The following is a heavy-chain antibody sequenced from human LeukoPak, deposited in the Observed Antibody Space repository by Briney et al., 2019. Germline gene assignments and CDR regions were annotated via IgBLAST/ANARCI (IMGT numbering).Heavy chain of an antibody. CDR3: ATAVEATSSGDPVDY. J-gene: IGHJ4*02. V-gene: IGHV4-34*01. Sequence: SETLSLTCAVYGGSFSGYYWSWIRQPPGKGLEWIGEINHSGSTNYNPSLKSRVTISLDTSKNQFSLKLSSVTAADTAVYYCATAVEATSSGDPVDYWGQGTLVAVSS. D-gene: IGHD5-24*01. CDR1: GGSFSGYY. CDR2: INHSGST.